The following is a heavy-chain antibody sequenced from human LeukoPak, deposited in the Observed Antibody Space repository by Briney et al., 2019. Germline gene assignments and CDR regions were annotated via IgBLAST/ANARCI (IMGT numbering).Heavy chain of an antibody. J-gene: IGHJ4*02. CDR2: ISGSGGST. V-gene: IGHV3-23*01. Sequence: GGSLRLSCAASGFTFSSYAMSWVRQAPGKGLEWVSAISGSGGSTYYADSVKGRFTISRDNSKNTLYLQMNSLRAEDTAVYYCAKAYKLPYYYGSSGYYPTENPFDYWGQGTLVTVSS. CDR1: GFTFSSYA. D-gene: IGHD3-22*01. CDR3: AKAYKLPYYYGSSGYYPTENPFDY.